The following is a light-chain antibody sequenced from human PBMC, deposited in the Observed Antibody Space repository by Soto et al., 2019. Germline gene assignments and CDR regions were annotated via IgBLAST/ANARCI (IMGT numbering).Light chain of an antibody. CDR2: DVS. CDR1: SSDVGGYNY. V-gene: IGLV2-11*01. J-gene: IGLJ3*02. Sequence: QSALTQPRSVSGSPGQSVTISCTGTSSDVGGYNYVSWYQQHPGNAPKLMIYDVSKRPSGVPDRFSGYKSGNTASLTISGLQAEDEANYYCCSYAGSSFWVFGGGTKLTVL. CDR3: CSYAGSSFWV.